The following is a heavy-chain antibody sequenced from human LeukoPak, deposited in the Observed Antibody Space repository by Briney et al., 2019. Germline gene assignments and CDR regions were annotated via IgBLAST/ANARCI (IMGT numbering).Heavy chain of an antibody. CDR1: GVSVSSNIYY. D-gene: IGHD2-21*02. CDR3: ARVLCGGDCYSVNGYWYFDL. CDR2: MSYSGTT. Sequence: PSETLSLTCTVSGVSVSSNIYYWGWVRQPPGKGLEWIGSMSYSGTTYYNPSLKSRVTISVDTSKNQFSLKLSSVTAADTAVYYCARVLCGGDCYSVNGYWYFDLWGRGTLVTVSS. V-gene: IGHV4-39*07. J-gene: IGHJ2*01.